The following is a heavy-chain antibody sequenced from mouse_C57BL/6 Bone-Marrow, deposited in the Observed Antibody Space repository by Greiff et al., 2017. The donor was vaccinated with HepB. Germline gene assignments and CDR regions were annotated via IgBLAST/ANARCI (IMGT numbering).Heavy chain of an antibody. CDR2: ISYDGSN. CDR1: GYSITSGYY. V-gene: IGHV3-6*01. Sequence: EVKLVESGPGLVKPSQSLSLTCSVTGYSITSGYYWNWIRQFPGNKLEWMGYISYDGSNNYNPSLKNRISITRDTSKNQFFLKLNSVTTEDTATYYCARGYYYGSREYYAMDYWGQGTSVTVSS. J-gene: IGHJ4*01. D-gene: IGHD1-1*01. CDR3: ARGYYYGSREYYAMDY.